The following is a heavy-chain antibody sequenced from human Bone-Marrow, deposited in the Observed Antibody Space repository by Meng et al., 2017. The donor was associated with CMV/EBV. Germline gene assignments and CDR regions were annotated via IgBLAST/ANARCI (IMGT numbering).Heavy chain of an antibody. J-gene: IGHJ4*02. D-gene: IGHD2-2*01. Sequence: SVKVSCKASGGTFSSYAISWVRQAPGQGLEWMGGIIPIFGTANYAQKFQGRVTITTDESTSTAYMELSSLRSEDTAVYYCATFVVVPAGYYFDYWGQGTLVTVSS. CDR1: GGTFSSYA. CDR2: IIPIFGTA. CDR3: ATFVVVPAGYYFDY. V-gene: IGHV1-69*05.